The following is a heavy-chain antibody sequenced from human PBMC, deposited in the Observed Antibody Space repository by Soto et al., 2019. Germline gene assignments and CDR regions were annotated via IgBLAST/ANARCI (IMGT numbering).Heavy chain of an antibody. V-gene: IGHV4-39*01. CDR1: GGSISSSSYY. CDR3: ARNVLSDNEGLLLGKWVAP. CDR2: IYYSGST. J-gene: IGHJ5*02. Sequence: SENPSHTYTVSGGSISSSSYYWGWIRQPTGKGLEWIGSIYYSGSTYYNPSLKSRVTISVDTSKNQFSLKLSSVTAADTAVYYCARNVLSDNEGLLLGKWVAPWAQGTMVNV. D-gene: IGHD7-27*01.